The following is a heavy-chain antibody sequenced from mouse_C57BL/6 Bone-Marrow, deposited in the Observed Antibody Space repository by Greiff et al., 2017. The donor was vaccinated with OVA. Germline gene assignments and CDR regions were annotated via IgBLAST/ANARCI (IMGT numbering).Heavy chain of an antibody. CDR3: ARHYYGSSFWYFDV. D-gene: IGHD1-1*01. Sequence: QVQLQQPGAELVKPGASVKMSCKASGYTFTSYWITWVKQRPRQGLEWIGDIYPGSGSTNYNEKFKSKATLTVDTSSSTAYMQLSSLTSEDSAVYYCARHYYGSSFWYFDVWGTGTTVTVSS. J-gene: IGHJ1*03. CDR1: GYTFTSYW. CDR2: IYPGSGST. V-gene: IGHV1-55*01.